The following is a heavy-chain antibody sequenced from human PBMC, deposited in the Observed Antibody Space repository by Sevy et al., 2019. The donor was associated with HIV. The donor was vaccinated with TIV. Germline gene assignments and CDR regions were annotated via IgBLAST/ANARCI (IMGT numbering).Heavy chain of an antibody. CDR3: ARRGYYDSSGYYTYGMDV. V-gene: IGHV5-51*01. CDR1: GYRFTSYW. CDR2: IYPDDSDT. J-gene: IGHJ6*02. D-gene: IGHD3-22*01. Sequence: GESLKISCKGSGYRFTSYWIGWVRQMPGKGLESMGIIYPDDSDTRYSPCFQGQVTISADKSITTAYLQWTSLKASDTAIYYCARRGYYDSSGYYTYGMDVWGQGTTVTVSS.